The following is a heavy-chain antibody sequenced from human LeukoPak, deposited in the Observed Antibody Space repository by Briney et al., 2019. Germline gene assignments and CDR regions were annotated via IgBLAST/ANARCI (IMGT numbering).Heavy chain of an antibody. CDR3: TTFGIDWSLSY. D-gene: IGHD3-9*01. CDR1: GFIFSSWW. J-gene: IGHJ4*02. Sequence: GGSLRLSCAASGFIFSSWWMIWFRRLPGKGLVSVSHINTDGSYIRYADSVKGRFTIPRDNAKNTLYLQMNSLRPEDTGVYYCTTFGIDWSLSYWGQGALVTVSS. CDR2: INTDGSYI. V-gene: IGHV3-74*01.